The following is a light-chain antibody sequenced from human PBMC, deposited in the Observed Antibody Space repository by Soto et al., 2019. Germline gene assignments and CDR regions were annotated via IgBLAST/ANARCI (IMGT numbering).Light chain of an antibody. V-gene: IGKV3-15*01. CDR2: ATS. CDR1: HRVSSY. Sequence: EIVMTQSPATLSVSPWERATLSCRASHRVSSYLAWYQQKPGQAPRLLIFATSTRATGIPARFSGSGSGTEFTLTISSLQSEDSAVYYCQQYNNWPWTFGQGTKVDI. J-gene: IGKJ1*01. CDR3: QQYNNWPWT.